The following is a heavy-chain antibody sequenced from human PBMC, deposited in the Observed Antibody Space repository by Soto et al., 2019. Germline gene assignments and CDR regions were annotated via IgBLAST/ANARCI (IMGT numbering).Heavy chain of an antibody. Sequence: QVQLVQSGAEVKKPGSSVRVSYKASGGTFSSYTICWVRQAPGQGLEWMGKITPVHGLADYAQRFQGRVTFTADKATDTTYMVLSNLRSDDTAMYYCARGGNNWTGDYWGQGTLVIVSS. CDR1: GGTFSSYT. CDR3: ARGGNNWTGDY. D-gene: IGHD1-20*01. J-gene: IGHJ4*02. CDR2: ITPVHGLA. V-gene: IGHV1-69*02.